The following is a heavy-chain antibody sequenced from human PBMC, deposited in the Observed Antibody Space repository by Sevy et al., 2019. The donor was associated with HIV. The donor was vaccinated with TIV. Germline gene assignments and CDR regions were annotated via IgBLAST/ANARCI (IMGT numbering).Heavy chain of an antibody. D-gene: IGHD3-22*01. CDR2: INGSGGAT. V-gene: IGHV3-23*01. CDR3: AGGRYDSSGSFDAFDI. Sequence: GGSLRLSCKPSGFTFITYAMNWVRQAPGKGLEWVSTINGSGGATHYANSVKGRFTISRDNSNNTLYLQMNSLRTEDSAVYYRAGGRYDSSGSFDAFDIWGQGTMVTVSS. J-gene: IGHJ3*02. CDR1: GFTFITYA.